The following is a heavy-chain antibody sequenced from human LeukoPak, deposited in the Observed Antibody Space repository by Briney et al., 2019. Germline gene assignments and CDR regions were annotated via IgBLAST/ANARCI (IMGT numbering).Heavy chain of an antibody. CDR1: GGSISSSSYY. CDR3: ARHTGSSGGDAFDI. J-gene: IGHJ3*02. V-gene: IGHV4-39*01. CDR2: IYYSGST. Sequence: SETLSLTCTVSGGSISSSSYYWGWIRQPPGKGLEWIGSIYYSGSTYYNPALKSRVTISVDTSKNQFSLKLSSVTAADTAVYYCARHTGSSGGDAFDIWGQGTMVTVSS. D-gene: IGHD6-6*01.